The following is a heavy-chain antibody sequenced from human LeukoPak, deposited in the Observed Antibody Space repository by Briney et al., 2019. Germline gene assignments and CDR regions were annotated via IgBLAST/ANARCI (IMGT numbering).Heavy chain of an antibody. CDR1: GFTFSSYW. J-gene: IGHJ4*02. D-gene: IGHD3-10*01. CDR2: INSDGSST. V-gene: IGHV3-74*01. CDR3: ARDPWFGELPIDY. Sequence: PGGSLRLSCAASGFTFSSYWMHWVRQAPGKGLVWVSRINSDGSSTSYADSVKGRFTISRDNAKNTLYLQMNSLRAVDTAVYYCARDPWFGELPIDYWGQGTLVTVSP.